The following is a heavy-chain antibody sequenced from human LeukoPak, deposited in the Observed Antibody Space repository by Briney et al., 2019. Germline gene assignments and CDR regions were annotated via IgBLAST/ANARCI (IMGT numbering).Heavy chain of an antibody. CDR2: ISAYNGNT. CDR1: GYTFTSYG. V-gene: IGHV1-18*01. CDR3: GRAADSGSCYNSGFDY. J-gene: IGHJ4*02. Sequence: ASVKVSCKASGYTFTSYGISWVRQAPGQGLEWMGWISAYNGNTNYAQKLQGRVTMTTDTSTSTAYMELRILRSDDTAVYYCGRAADSGSCYNSGFDYWGQGTLVTVSS. D-gene: IGHD3-10*01.